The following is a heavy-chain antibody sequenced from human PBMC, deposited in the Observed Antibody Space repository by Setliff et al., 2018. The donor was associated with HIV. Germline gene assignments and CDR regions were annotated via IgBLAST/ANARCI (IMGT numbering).Heavy chain of an antibody. D-gene: IGHD3-3*01. CDR2: IYTSGST. CDR1: GGSISSGSYY. V-gene: IGHV4-61*02. J-gene: IGHJ5*02. Sequence: SETLSLTCTVSGGSISSGSYYWSWIRQPAGKGLEWIGRIYTSGSTNYNPSLKSRVTISVDTSKNQFSLKLSSVTAADTAVYYCSRSDFWVGYTALYNWFDPWGQGTLVTVSS. CDR3: SRSDFWVGYTALYNWFDP.